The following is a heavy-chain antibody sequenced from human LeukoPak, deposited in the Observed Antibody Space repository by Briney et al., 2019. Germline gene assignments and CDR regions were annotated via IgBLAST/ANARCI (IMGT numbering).Heavy chain of an antibody. V-gene: IGHV3-74*01. CDR1: GFTFSSYW. J-gene: IGHJ6*02. D-gene: IGHD3-22*01. CDR3: ASLDSSGYYYDYYYYYGMDV. CDR2: INSDGSST. Sequence: PGGSLRLSCAASGFTFSSYWMHWVRQAPGKGLVWVSRINSDGSSTSYADSVKGRFTISRDNAKNTLYLQMNSLRAEDTAVYYCASLDSSGYYYDYYYYYGMDVWGQGTTVTVSS.